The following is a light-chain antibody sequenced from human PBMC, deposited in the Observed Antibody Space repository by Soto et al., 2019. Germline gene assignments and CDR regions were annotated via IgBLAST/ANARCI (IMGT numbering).Light chain of an antibody. V-gene: IGKV3-20*01. CDR3: QQYGGSPPKLT. CDR2: GAS. Sequence: EVVLTQSPGTLSLPPGERATLSCRASQSVRSSYLAWYQQKPGQAPRLIIYGASSRATGIPDRFSGSGSETDFTLTISRLEPEDSAVYYCQQYGGSPPKLTFGGGTKVEIK. J-gene: IGKJ4*01. CDR1: QSVRSSY.